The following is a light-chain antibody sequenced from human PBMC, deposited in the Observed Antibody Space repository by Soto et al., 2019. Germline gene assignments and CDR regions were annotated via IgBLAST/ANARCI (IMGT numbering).Light chain of an antibody. CDR3: QSYNDWPFS. Sequence: EIVMTQSPATLSVSPGERVTLSCRASESLSTYLAWYQQKPGQAPRLLIYGASTRATGVPARFSGRGSATDFTLTISSLQSEDSAVYYCQSYNDWPFSFGQGTKLQIK. CDR1: ESLSTY. V-gene: IGKV3-15*01. CDR2: GAS. J-gene: IGKJ2*01.